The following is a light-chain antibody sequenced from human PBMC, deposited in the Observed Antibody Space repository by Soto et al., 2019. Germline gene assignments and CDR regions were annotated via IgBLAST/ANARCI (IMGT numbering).Light chain of an antibody. J-gene: IGLJ1*01. CDR1: SSDIGAYDY. Sequence: QSVLNQPASGFGSPGQSITISCTGSSSDIGAYDYVSWYQQRPVKAPKLMIFDVTNRPSGVSDRFSGSKSGNTASLTISGLQTEDEADYYCSSYTSSSTPYVFGTGTKVTVL. CDR3: SSYTSSSTPYV. V-gene: IGLV2-14*01. CDR2: DVT.